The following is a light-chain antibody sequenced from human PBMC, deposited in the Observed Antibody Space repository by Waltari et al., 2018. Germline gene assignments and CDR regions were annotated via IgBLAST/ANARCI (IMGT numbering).Light chain of an antibody. CDR1: SSNIGRNF. V-gene: IGLV1-51*02. J-gene: IGLJ3*02. Sequence: QSVLTQPPSVSAAPGQKVTISCSGSSSNIGRNFLSWFQQFPGTAPKLFIYEDNKRPSGMPDRFSASKSGTSATLAITGLQTGDEADYYCGTWDASLSAWVFGGGTKVAVL. CDR3: GTWDASLSAWV. CDR2: EDN.